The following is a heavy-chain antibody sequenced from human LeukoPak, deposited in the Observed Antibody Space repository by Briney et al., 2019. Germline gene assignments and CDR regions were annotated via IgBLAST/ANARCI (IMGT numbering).Heavy chain of an antibody. CDR2: IKQDGNEK. D-gene: IGHD1-14*01. CDR3: ARGPEGFDY. Sequence: QAGGSLRLSCAASGFTFRSYWMSWVRQAPGKGLEWVANIKQDGNEKYYVDSVKGRFTISRDNAKNSLYLQMNSLRAEDTAVYYCARGPEGFDYWGLGTLVTVSS. V-gene: IGHV3-7*05. J-gene: IGHJ4*02. CDR1: GFTFRSYW.